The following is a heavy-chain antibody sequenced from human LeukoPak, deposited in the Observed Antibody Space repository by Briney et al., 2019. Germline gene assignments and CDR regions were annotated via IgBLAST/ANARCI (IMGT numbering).Heavy chain of an antibody. Sequence: GGSLRLSCAASGFTFSSYWMSWVRQAPGKGVEGVANIKQDGSEKYYVDSVKGRFTISRDNAKNSLYLQMNSLRAEDTAVYYCARAIRSSYYDFWSGIGYWGQGTLVTVSS. CDR1: GFTFSSYW. V-gene: IGHV3-7*05. CDR2: IKQDGSEK. CDR3: ARAIRSSYYDFWSGIGY. J-gene: IGHJ4*02. D-gene: IGHD3-3*01.